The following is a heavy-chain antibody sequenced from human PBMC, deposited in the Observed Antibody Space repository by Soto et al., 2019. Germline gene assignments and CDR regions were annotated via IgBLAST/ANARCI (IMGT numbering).Heavy chain of an antibody. D-gene: IGHD3-3*01. V-gene: IGHV3-66*01. CDR2: IYSGGST. J-gene: IGHJ4*02. CDR3: ARENYDFWSGGSYFDY. Sequence: GGSLRLSCAASGFTVSSNYMSWVRQAPGKGLEWVSVIYSGGSTYYADSVKGRFTISRDNSKNTLYLQMNSLRAEDTAVYYCARENYDFWSGGSYFDYWGQGTLVTVSS. CDR1: GFTVSSNY.